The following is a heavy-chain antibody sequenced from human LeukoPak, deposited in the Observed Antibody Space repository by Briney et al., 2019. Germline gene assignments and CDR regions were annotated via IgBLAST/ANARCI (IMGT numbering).Heavy chain of an antibody. J-gene: IGHJ5*02. D-gene: IGHD6-13*01. CDR1: GYTFTGYY. CDR2: INPNSGGT. Sequence: ASVKVSCKASGYTFTGYYMHWVRQAPGQGLEWMGWINPNSGGTNYAQKFQGWVTMTRDTSISTAYMELRSLRSDDTAVYYCARDPRLSSSWYGDWFDPWGQGTLVTVSS. V-gene: IGHV1-2*04. CDR3: ARDPRLSSSWYGDWFDP.